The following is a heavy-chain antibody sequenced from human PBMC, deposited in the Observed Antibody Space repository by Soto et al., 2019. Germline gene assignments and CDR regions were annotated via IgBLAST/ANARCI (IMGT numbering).Heavy chain of an antibody. CDR1: GDSITGSY. CDR3: ARDMPYAAGSLAGCDY. CDR2: IYHSGTT. V-gene: IGHV4-59*01. J-gene: IGHJ4*02. D-gene: IGHD1-26*01. Sequence: PSETLSLTCTVSGDSITGSYWSWIRHPPGKTLEWIEYIYHSGTTTYNPSLKSRVSISVDTSKNRFSLRLTSVIAADTAVYYCARDMPYAAGSLAGCDYWGQGILVTVSS.